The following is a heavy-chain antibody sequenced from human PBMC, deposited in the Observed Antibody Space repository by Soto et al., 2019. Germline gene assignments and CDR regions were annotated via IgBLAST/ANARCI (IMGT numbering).Heavy chain of an antibody. V-gene: IGHV4-39*01. CDR3: ASHRTFWPFDY. J-gene: IGHJ4*02. CDR1: GGSSSSGGYY. Sequence: TLETLSLTCTVSGGSSSSGGYYWGWMRQPPGKGLEWIASISYSDGSFYNSSLKSRLTISVDTSKNQFSLSLRSVTAADTAVYYCASHRTFWPFDYWGQGTVVTVSS. CDR2: ISYSDGS. D-gene: IGHD2-8*01.